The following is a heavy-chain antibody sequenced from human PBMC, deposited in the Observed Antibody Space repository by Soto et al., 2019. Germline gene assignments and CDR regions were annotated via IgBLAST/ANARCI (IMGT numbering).Heavy chain of an antibody. CDR1: GFSLSTSGVG. V-gene: IGHV2-5*02. Sequence: QITLKESGPTLVKPTQTLTLTCTFSGFSLSTSGVGVGWIRQPPGKALEWLALIYWDDDKRYSPSLKSRLTITKDPTQNQVVLTMTNMDPVDTATYYCAHTGSVTTWIWFDPWGQGTLVTVSS. J-gene: IGHJ5*02. CDR3: AHTGSVTTWIWFDP. CDR2: IYWDDDK. D-gene: IGHD4-17*01.